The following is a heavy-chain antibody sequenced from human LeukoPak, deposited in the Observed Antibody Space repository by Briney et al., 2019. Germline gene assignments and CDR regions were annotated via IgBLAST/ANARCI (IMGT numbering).Heavy chain of an antibody. D-gene: IGHD6-13*01. V-gene: IGHV4-59*01. CDR2: IYYSGST. CDR3: ARDSIAAAGSRKDAFDI. Sequence: KSSETLSLTCTVSGGSISSYYWSWIRQPPGKGLEWIGYIYYSGSTNYNPSLKSRVTISVDTSKNQFSLKLSSVTAADTAVYYCARDSIAAAGSRKDAFDIWGQGTMVTVSS. CDR1: GGSISSYY. J-gene: IGHJ3*02.